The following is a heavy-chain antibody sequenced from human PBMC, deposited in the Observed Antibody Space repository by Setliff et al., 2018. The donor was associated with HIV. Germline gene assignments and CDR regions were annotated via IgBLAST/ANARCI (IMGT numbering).Heavy chain of an antibody. Sequence: GGSLRLSCAASGFTFSSYSMNWVRQAPGKGLEWVSSISSRSSYIYYADSVKGRFTISRDNVKNSLYLQMNSLRAEDTGVYYCARDLRATYVGFSFHDFDYWGQGTLVTVAS. V-gene: IGHV3-21*01. D-gene: IGHD5-12*01. J-gene: IGHJ4*02. CDR2: ISSRSSYI. CDR3: ARDLRATYVGFSFHDFDY. CDR1: GFTFSSYS.